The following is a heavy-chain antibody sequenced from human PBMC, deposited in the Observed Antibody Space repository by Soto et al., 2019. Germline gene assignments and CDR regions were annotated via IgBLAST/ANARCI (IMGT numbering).Heavy chain of an antibody. Sequence: ETLSLTCTVSGGSISSYYWSWIRQPPGKGLEWIGYIYYSGSTNYNPSLKSRVTISVDTSKNQISLKLSSVTAADTAVYYCARHSPYYYDSSGYYYDGAFDIWGQGTMVTVSS. V-gene: IGHV4-59*08. CDR3: ARHSPYYYDSSGYYYDGAFDI. D-gene: IGHD3-22*01. CDR2: IYYSGST. CDR1: GGSISSYY. J-gene: IGHJ3*02.